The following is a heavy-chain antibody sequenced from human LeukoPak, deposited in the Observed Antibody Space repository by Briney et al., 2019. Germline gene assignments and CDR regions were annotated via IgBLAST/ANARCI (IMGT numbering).Heavy chain of an antibody. V-gene: IGHV4-38-2*01. D-gene: IGHD6-19*01. Sequence: SETLSLTCAVSGYSISSAFYWGWIRQPPGKGLEWIGSISHSENTYYNPSLKSRVTISMDTSKNQFSLKVKSLTAADTAVYYCGRVAVGQWLDFWGQGTLVTVSS. J-gene: IGHJ4*02. CDR1: GYSISSAFY. CDR2: ISHSENT. CDR3: GRVAVGQWLDF.